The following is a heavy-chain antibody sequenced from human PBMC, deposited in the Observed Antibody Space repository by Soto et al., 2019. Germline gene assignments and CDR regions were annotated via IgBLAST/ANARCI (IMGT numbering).Heavy chain of an antibody. Sequence: QVQLVQSGAEVKKPGSSVKVSCKASGGTFSSYTISWVRQAPGQGLEWMGRIIPILGIANYAQKFQGRVTITADKSTSTAYMELSSLRSEDTAVYYCARDGDTGWFGELLSAHYWYFDLWGRGTLVTVSS. CDR1: GGTFSSYT. J-gene: IGHJ2*01. CDR3: ARDGDTGWFGELLSAHYWYFDL. CDR2: IIPILGIA. D-gene: IGHD3-10*01. V-gene: IGHV1-69*08.